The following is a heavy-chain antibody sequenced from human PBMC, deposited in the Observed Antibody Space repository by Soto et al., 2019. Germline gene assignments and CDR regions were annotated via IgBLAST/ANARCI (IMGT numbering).Heavy chain of an antibody. D-gene: IGHD3-3*01. J-gene: IGHJ2*01. CDR1: GYPLTDFY. CDR2: INPHTGDT. Sequence: QVQLVQSGAEVKKPGASVTVSCKTSGYPLTDFYIHWVRQSPGHGLEWMAWINPHTGDTNTALKFQGRVTMTRDTSINTAFMELTRLSSDDTAVYYCAREGGAAPGARREWYVDLWGRGTLVSVSS. V-gene: IGHV1-2*02. CDR3: AREGGAAPGARREWYVDL.